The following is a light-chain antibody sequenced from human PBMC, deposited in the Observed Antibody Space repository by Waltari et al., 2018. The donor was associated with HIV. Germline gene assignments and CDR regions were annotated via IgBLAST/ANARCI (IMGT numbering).Light chain of an antibody. CDR2: DVT. CDR1: SSDVGGYDY. V-gene: IGLV2-8*01. CDR3: SSYAGSNNLI. J-gene: IGLJ2*01. Sequence: QSALTQPLSASGSPGQSVAISCTGTSSDVGGYDYVSWYQHHPGKAPKLILYDVTKRPSGVPDRFSGSKSGSTASLTVSGLQAEDEADYYCSSYAGSNNLIFGGGTKLTVL.